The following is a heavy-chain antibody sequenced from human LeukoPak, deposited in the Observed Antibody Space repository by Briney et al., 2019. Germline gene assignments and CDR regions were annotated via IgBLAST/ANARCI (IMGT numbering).Heavy chain of an antibody. Sequence: GSLRLSCAASGFTFSSYWMSWIRQPPGKGLEWIGEINHSGSTNYNPSLKSRVTISVDTSKNQFSLKLSSVTAADTAVYYCARPGGSGSYQDAFDIWGQGTMVTVSS. J-gene: IGHJ3*02. V-gene: IGHV4-34*01. D-gene: IGHD3-10*01. CDR3: ARPGGSGSYQDAFDI. CDR2: INHSGST. CDR1: GFTFSSYW.